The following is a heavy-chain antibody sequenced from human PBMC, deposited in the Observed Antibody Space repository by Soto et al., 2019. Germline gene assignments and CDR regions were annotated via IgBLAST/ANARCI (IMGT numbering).Heavy chain of an antibody. J-gene: IGHJ3*02. CDR2: IYYSGST. CDR3: ARFLYYYDSSGYYGGADAFDI. V-gene: IGHV4-59*01. CDR1: GGSISSYY. Sequence: SETLSLTCPVSGGSISSYYWSWIRQPPGKGLEWIGYIYYSGSTNYNPSLKSRVTISVDTSKNQFSLKLSSVTAADTAVYYCARFLYYYDSSGYYGGADAFDIWGQGTMVTVSS. D-gene: IGHD3-22*01.